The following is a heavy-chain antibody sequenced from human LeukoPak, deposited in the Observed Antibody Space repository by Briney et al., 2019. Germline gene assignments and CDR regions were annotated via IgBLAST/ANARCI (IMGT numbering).Heavy chain of an antibody. CDR3: AKGGWITILFDY. J-gene: IGHJ4*02. Sequence: GGSLRLSCAASGFTFSSYAMSWVRQAPGKGLEWVSAISGSGGSTYYADSVKGRFTIPRDNSKNTLYLQMNSLRAEDTAVYYCAKGGWITILFDYWGQGTLVTVSS. D-gene: IGHD5-12*01. CDR1: GFTFSSYA. V-gene: IGHV3-23*01. CDR2: ISGSGGST.